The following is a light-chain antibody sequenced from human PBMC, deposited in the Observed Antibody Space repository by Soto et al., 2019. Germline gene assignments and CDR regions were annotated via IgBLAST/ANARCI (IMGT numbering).Light chain of an antibody. CDR3: QSYDSSLSASV. CDR1: SSNIGAGYD. J-gene: IGLJ3*02. V-gene: IGLV1-40*01. CDR2: VNN. Sequence: QSVLTQPPSVSGAPGQRVTISCTGSSSNIGAGYDVHWYQQVTGTAPKLLIYVNNNRPSGVPDRFSGSKSGTSASLVITRLQAEDEADYYCQSYDSSLSASVFGGGTKLTVL.